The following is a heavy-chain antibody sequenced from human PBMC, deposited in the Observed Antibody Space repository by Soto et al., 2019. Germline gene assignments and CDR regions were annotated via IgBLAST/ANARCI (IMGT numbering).Heavy chain of an antibody. V-gene: IGHV4-39*01. J-gene: IGHJ4*02. CDR2: IHYSGST. CDR1: GGSISSGGYY. Sequence: PSETLSLTCTVSGGSISSGGYYWSWIRQHPGKGLEWIGYIHYSGSTYYKPSLRSRVTLSVDTSKNQFSLRLTSVTAEDTAVYYCARHEGNGNVWPLDYWGQGILVTVSS. D-gene: IGHD2-8*01. CDR3: ARHEGNGNVWPLDY.